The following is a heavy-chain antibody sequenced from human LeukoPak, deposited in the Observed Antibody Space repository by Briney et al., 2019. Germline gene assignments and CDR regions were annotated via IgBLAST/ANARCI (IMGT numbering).Heavy chain of an antibody. D-gene: IGHD3-10*01. J-gene: IGHJ4*02. Sequence: SETLSLTCAVYGGSFSGYYWSWIRQPPGKGLEWIGEINHSGSTNYNPSLKGRVTISVDTSKNQFSLKLSSVTAADTAVYYCARGTFHSYYYGSGSYKNYYFDYWGQGTLVTVSS. CDR2: INHSGST. CDR1: GGSFSGYY. CDR3: ARGTFHSYYYGSGSYKNYYFDY. V-gene: IGHV4-34*01.